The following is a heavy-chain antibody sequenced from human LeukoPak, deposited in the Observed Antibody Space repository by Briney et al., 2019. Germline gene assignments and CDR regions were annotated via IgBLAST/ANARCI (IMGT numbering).Heavy chain of an antibody. CDR1: GFTVSSNY. D-gene: IGHD5-18*01. Sequence: GGSLRLSCAASGFTVSSNYMSWVRQAPGKGLEWVSVIYSGGSTYYADSVKGRFTISRDNFKNTLYLQMNSLRAEDTAVYYCARAMVTLLFDYWGQGTLVTVSS. CDR2: IYSGGST. V-gene: IGHV3-53*01. CDR3: ARAMVTLLFDY. J-gene: IGHJ4*02.